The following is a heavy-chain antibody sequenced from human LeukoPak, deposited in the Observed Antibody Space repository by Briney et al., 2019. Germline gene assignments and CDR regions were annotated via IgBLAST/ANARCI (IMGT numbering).Heavy chain of an antibody. J-gene: IGHJ4*02. V-gene: IGHV3-53*05. CDR3: ARDLGYSYGSY. Sequence: GGSLRLSCAASGFTVSSNYMSWVRQAPGKGLEWVSVIYSGGSTYYADSVKGRFTISRDNSKNTLYLQMNSLRAEDTAVYYCARDLGYSYGSYWGQGTLVTVSS. CDR1: GFTVSSNY. CDR2: IYSGGST. D-gene: IGHD5-18*01.